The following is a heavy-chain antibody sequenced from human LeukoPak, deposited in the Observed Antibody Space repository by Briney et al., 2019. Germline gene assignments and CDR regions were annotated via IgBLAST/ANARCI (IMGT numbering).Heavy chain of an antibody. V-gene: IGHV4-59*01. D-gene: IGHD2-21*01. J-gene: IGHJ4*02. CDR1: GGSISSYY. Sequence: SETLSLTCSVSGGSISSYYWSWLRPPPGKGLEWIGYIYYSGSTNYNPSLKSRVTISVETSKNQFSLKRSSVTAADTAVYYCARYVFEKFDYPGQGTLVTVSS. CDR2: IYYSGST. CDR3: ARYVFEKFDY.